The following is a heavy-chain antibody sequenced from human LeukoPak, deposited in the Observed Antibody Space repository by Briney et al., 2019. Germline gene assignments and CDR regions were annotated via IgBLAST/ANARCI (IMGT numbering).Heavy chain of an antibody. J-gene: IGHJ5*02. V-gene: IGHV4-31*03. CDR3: ARGRSGITMVRGAPPHWFDP. CDR2: IYYSGST. D-gene: IGHD3-10*01. Sequence: SETLSLTCTVSGRSISSGGYYWSWIRQHPGKGLEWIGYIYYSGSTYYNPSLKSRVTISVDTSKNRFSLKLSSVTAADTAVYYRARGRSGITMVRGAPPHWFDPWGQGTLVTVSS. CDR1: GRSISSGGYY.